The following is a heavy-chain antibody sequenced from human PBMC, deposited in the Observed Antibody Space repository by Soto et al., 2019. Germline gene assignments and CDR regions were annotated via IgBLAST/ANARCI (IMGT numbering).Heavy chain of an antibody. V-gene: IGHV1-69*01. CDR2: IIPIFGTA. CDR1: GCTFSSYA. J-gene: IGHJ4*02. Sequence: QVQLVQSGAEVKKPGSSVKVSCKASGCTFSSYAISWVRQAPGQGLEWMGGIIPIFGTANYAQKFQGRVTITADESTSTAYMELSSLRSEDTAVYYCASHSGGYIAVAAPPDDYWGQGTLVTVSS. D-gene: IGHD6-19*01. CDR3: ASHSGGYIAVAAPPDDY.